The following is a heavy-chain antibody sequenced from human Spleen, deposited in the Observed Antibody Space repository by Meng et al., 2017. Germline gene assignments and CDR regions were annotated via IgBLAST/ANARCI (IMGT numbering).Heavy chain of an antibody. CDR3: ARLNGDYTPYYFDY. V-gene: IGHV5-51*01. D-gene: IGHD4-17*01. CDR1: GYNFPNYW. CDR2: IYPGDSDT. Sequence: GESLKISCKGSGYNFPNYWIAWVRQMPGKGLEWMGIIYPGDSDTRYSPSFQGQVTISADKSISTAYLQWSSLKASDTAMYYCARLNGDYTPYYFDYWGQGTLVTVSS. J-gene: IGHJ4*02.